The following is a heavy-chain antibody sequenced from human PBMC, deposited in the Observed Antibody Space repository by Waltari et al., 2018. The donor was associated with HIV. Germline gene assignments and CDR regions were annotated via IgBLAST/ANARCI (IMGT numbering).Heavy chain of an antibody. CDR1: GYSFTNFG. Sequence: QGQLVQSGAEVKRPGASVKVSCKASGYSFTNFGINWVRQAPGQGLEWLGWINVYNGHTEYAQSLQGRITMSTDTSTNTTHMELRSLRFDDTAVYYCARETAWERLWLENVSGGMDVWGQGTTVTVSS. CDR3: ARETAWERLWLENVSGGMDV. D-gene: IGHD1-26*01. CDR2: INVYNGHT. J-gene: IGHJ6*02. V-gene: IGHV1-18*01.